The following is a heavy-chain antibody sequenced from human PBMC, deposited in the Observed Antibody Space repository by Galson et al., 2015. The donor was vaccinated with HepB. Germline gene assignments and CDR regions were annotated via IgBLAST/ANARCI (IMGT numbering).Heavy chain of an antibody. CDR1: GFSFSSYG. CDR2: ISYDGSNK. V-gene: IGHV3-30*03. D-gene: IGHD3-10*01. J-gene: IGHJ6*02. Sequence: SLRLSCAASGFSFSSYGMHWVRQAPGKGLEWVAIISYDGSNKYYADSVKGRFTISRDNSKSTLYLQMNSLRAEDTAVYYCARYGGNYNMDVWGQGTTVTVSS. CDR3: ARYGGNYNMDV.